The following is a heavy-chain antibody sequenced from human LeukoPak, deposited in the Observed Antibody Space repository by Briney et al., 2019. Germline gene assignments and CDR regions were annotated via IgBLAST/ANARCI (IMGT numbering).Heavy chain of an antibody. Sequence: SETLSLTCTVSGGSININTYYWGWIRQPPGKGLEWIGSIYYSGSTYYNPSLKSRVTISVDTSKNQFSLKLSSVTAADTAAYYCARASHGWYFDLWGRGTLVTVSS. D-gene: IGHD6-6*01. CDR1: GGSININTYY. V-gene: IGHV4-39*07. CDR3: ARASHGWYFDL. CDR2: IYYSGST. J-gene: IGHJ2*01.